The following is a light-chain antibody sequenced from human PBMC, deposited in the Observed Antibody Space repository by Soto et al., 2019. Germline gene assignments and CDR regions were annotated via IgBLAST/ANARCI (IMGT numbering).Light chain of an antibody. CDR2: AAS. J-gene: IGKJ5*01. Sequence: DIQMTQSPSSVSASVGDRVTITCRSSEDISTWLAWYQQKPGKAPKLLIYAASSLQSGVPSRFSGSGSGTDFTLTISSLQPEDFATYYCQQSYSPPPVTFGQGTRLEI. V-gene: IGKV1-12*01. CDR3: QQSYSPPPVT. CDR1: EDISTW.